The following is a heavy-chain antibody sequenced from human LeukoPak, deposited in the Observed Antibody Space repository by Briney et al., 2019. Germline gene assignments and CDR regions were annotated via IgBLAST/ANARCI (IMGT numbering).Heavy chain of an antibody. CDR2: IIPIFGTA. D-gene: IGHD6-19*01. V-gene: IGHV1-69*01. Sequence: ASVKVSCRDSGGTCSSYASSWVRQAPGQGLEWMGGIIPIFGTANYAQKFQGRVTITADESTSTAYMELSSLRSEDTAVSYCARDRADSSGKCDYWGQGTLVTVSS. CDR3: ARDRADSSGKCDY. CDR1: GGTCSSYA. J-gene: IGHJ4*02.